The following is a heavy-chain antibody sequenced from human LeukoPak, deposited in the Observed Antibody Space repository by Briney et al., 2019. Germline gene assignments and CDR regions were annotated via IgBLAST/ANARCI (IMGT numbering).Heavy chain of an antibody. V-gene: IGHV5-51*01. CDR2: IYPRDSDT. CDR3: ARHSDVIGAI. D-gene: IGHD3-10*01. Sequence: PGESLKISCKASGYTFTHQWIGWVRQMSGSGLEWMGIIYPRDSDTIYSPSFQGHVTISADTSINTAYLEWSSLEASDTATYYCARHSDVIGAIWGQGTLVTVSS. CDR1: GYTFTHQW. J-gene: IGHJ4*02.